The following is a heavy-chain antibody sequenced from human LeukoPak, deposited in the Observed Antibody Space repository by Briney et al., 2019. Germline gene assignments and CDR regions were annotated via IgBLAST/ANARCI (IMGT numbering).Heavy chain of an antibody. CDR1: GSTFSSYE. CDR3: AREEDSYGDYRLLDLGMDV. D-gene: IGHD4-17*01. V-gene: IGHV3-48*03. J-gene: IGHJ6*04. Sequence: PGGSLSLSCAASGSTFSSYEMNWVRQAPGKGLEWVSYISSSGSTIYYADSVKGRFTISRDNAKNSLYLQMNSRRAEDTAVYYCAREEDSYGDYRLLDLGMDVWGKGTTVTVSS. CDR2: ISSSGSTI.